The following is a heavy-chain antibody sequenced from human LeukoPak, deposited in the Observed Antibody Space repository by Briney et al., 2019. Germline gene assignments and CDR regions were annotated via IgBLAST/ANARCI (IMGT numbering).Heavy chain of an antibody. Sequence: GGSLRLSCAASGFTFSNYAMSWVRQAPGKGLEWVSAISSGGGSTYYAGSVKGRFTISRDNSKSTLYLQINSLRAECTAVYYCAKGGVIPAAMRGFFDYWGQGTLVTVSS. CDR3: AKGGVIPAAMRGFFDY. D-gene: IGHD2-2*01. J-gene: IGHJ4*02. CDR2: ISSGGGST. V-gene: IGHV3-23*01. CDR1: GFTFSNYA.